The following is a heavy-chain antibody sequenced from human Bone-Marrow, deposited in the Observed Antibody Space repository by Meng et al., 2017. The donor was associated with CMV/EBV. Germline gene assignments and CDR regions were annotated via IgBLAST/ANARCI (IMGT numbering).Heavy chain of an antibody. D-gene: IGHD3-3*01. Sequence: GGSLRLSCAASGFSVNSNYMSWVRQAPGKGLEWVSVIYSGGSSTYYADSVKGRFTISRDNSKNTLYLQMNSLRAEDTAVYYCAKESFLRFWVTGMSYGMDFWGQGTTVTVSS. CDR3: AKESFLRFWVTGMSYGMDF. CDR1: GFSVNSNY. J-gene: IGHJ6*02. V-gene: IGHV3-23*03. CDR2: IYSGGSST.